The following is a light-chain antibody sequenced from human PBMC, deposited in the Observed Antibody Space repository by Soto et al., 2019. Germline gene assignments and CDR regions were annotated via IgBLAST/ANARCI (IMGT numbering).Light chain of an antibody. CDR1: QIPSSW. CDR3: QQYNCYPT. CDR2: XAS. V-gene: IGKV1-5*03. Sequence: IHMTQSPSTLSASVGDRVTITRRASQIPSSWLAWYPHKPGKAPKHLIYXASILESGVPSMFSGSGCGTEFTITISCLQAYYLETYYCQQYNCYPTFGQGTRLEIK. J-gene: IGKJ5*01.